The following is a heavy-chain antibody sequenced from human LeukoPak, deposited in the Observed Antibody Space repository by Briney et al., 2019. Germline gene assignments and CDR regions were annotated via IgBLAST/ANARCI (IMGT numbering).Heavy chain of an antibody. V-gene: IGHV3-30*04. CDR2: VLFDGSDQ. CDR3: ARVSKPGWYDYYYMDV. Sequence: PGGSLRPSCAASGFNFNTYAMKWVRQAPGKGLEWLAVVLFDGSDQYYADSVQGRFTISRDNSQNTLYLQMDSLRVEDTAVYYCARVSKPGWYDYYYMDVWGKGTTVTVSS. J-gene: IGHJ6*03. D-gene: IGHD2/OR15-2a*01. CDR1: GFNFNTYA.